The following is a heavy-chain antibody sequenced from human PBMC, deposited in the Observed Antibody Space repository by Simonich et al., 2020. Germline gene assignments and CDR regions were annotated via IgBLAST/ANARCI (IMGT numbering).Heavy chain of an antibody. Sequence: QVQLVQSGAEVKKPGASVKVSCTASGYTFTSYGISWVRQAPGQGLEWMGWISPYNGNTKYAQKLQGSVTLTTDTSTSTAYMELRSLRSDDTAVYYCARASRGTWWYYYFDYWGQGTLVTVSS. CDR2: ISPYNGNT. D-gene: IGHD2-15*01. V-gene: IGHV1-18*01. CDR1: GYTFTSYG. J-gene: IGHJ4*02. CDR3: ARASRGTWWYYYFDY.